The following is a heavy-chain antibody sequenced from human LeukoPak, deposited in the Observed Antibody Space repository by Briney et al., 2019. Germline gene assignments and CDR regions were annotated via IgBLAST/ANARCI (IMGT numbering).Heavy chain of an antibody. J-gene: IGHJ5*02. Sequence: ASVKVSCKASGYTFTSYYMHWVRQAAGQGLEWMGIINPSGGSTSYAQKFQGRVTMTRDTSTSTVYMELSSLRSEDTAVYYCARGCSSTSCSQEVDPWGQGTLVTVSS. V-gene: IGHV1-46*01. CDR2: INPSGGST. CDR1: GYTFTSYY. CDR3: ARGCSSTSCSQEVDP. D-gene: IGHD2-2*01.